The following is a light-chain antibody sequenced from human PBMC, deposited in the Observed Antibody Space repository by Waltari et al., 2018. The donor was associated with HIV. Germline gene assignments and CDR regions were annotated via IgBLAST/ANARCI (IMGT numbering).Light chain of an antibody. CDR2: NDK. Sequence: SYVLTQPPSVSVPPGQTARITCGGSSIASRNVPWYQQKPGQAPVLVVYNDKDRPSGIPERFSGSNSWNTATLTISTVEAGDEADYYCQVWDRDSDVVFGGGTKLTVL. J-gene: IGLJ2*01. V-gene: IGLV3-21*02. CDR1: SIASRN. CDR3: QVWDRDSDVV.